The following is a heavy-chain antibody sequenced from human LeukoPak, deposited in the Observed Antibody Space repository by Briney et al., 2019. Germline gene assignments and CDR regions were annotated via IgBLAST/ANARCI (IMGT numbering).Heavy chain of an antibody. J-gene: IGHJ1*01. CDR3: ATPPAMRAPPNYFQH. D-gene: IGHD5-18*01. V-gene: IGHV3-53*01. Sequence: GGSLTLSCAASGFTVSNNFVGWVRQAPGKGLDWVSIIYSSGNTYYADSVKGRFTISRDNSKNTVFLQMSSLRADDTAMYYCATPPAMRAPPNYFQHWGQGTLVTVSS. CDR2: IYSSGNT. CDR1: GFTVSNNF.